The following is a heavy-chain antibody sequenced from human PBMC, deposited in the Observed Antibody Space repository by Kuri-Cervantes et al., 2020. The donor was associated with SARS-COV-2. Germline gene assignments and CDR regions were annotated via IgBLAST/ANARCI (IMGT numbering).Heavy chain of an antibody. Sequence: KVSCKASGGTFSSYAISWVRQAPGQGLEWMGGIIPIFGTANYAQKFQGRVTITADESTSTAYMELSSLRSEDMAVYYCARSIAAPYGDYYYYGMDVWGQGTTVTVSS. D-gene: IGHD6-6*01. J-gene: IGHJ6*02. CDR1: GGTFSSYA. CDR3: ARSIAAPYGDYYYYGMDV. CDR2: IIPIFGTA. V-gene: IGHV1-69*01.